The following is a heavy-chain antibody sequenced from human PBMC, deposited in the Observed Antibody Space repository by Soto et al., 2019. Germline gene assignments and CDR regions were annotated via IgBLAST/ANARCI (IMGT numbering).Heavy chain of an antibody. J-gene: IGHJ4*01. CDR3: TTDSYITSIIVRFDY. V-gene: IGHV3-15*07. Sequence: EVHLVESGGGLVKPGGSLRLSCAASGFTFSNAWINWVRQAPGKGLEWVGRVKSKTHGGKTDFAAPVKGRFAISRDDSKNVVYLEMNSLKTEDTAIYYCTTDSYITSIIVRFDYWGHGTLVTVSS. D-gene: IGHD3-22*01. CDR1: GFTFSNAW. CDR2: VKSKTHGGKT.